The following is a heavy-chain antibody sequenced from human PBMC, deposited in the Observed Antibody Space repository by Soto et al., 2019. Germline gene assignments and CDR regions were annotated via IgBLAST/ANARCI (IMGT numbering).Heavy chain of an antibody. CDR1: GITFSNYW. CDR2: IKQDGSEK. V-gene: IGHV3-7*01. J-gene: IGHJ3*02. Sequence: GGSLRLSCAASGITFSNYWMTWVRQAPGKGLEWVANIKQDGSEKYYVDSVKGRFTISRDNAKNSLYLQMNSLRAEDTAVYYCARGQDDSSDAFDIWGQGTMVTVSS. D-gene: IGHD3-3*01. CDR3: ARGQDDSSDAFDI.